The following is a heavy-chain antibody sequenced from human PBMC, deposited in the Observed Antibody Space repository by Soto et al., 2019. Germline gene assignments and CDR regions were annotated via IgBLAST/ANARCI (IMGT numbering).Heavy chain of an antibody. CDR2: IVVGSGNT. V-gene: IGHV1-58*01. Sequence: ASVKVSCKASGFTFTSSAVRWVRQARGQRLEWIGWIVVGSGNTNYAQKFQERVTITRDMSTSTAYMELSSLRSEDTAVYYCAADTPSTIHDFDYWGQGTLVTVSS. J-gene: IGHJ4*02. CDR3: AADTPSTIHDFDY. CDR1: GFTFTSSA. D-gene: IGHD2-2*01.